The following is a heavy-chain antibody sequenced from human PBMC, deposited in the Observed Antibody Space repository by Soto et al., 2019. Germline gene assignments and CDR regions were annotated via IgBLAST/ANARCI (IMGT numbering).Heavy chain of an antibody. CDR2: INHSGST. D-gene: IGHD3-10*01. V-gene: IGHV4-34*01. Sequence: SETLSLTCAVYGGSFSGYYWSWIRQPPGKGLEWIGEINHSGSTNYNPSLKSRVTISVDTSKNQFSLKLSSVTAADTAVYYCARGPVRRTMVPRDMDVWGQGTTVTVSS. CDR1: GGSFSGYY. J-gene: IGHJ6*02. CDR3: ARGPVRRTMVPRDMDV.